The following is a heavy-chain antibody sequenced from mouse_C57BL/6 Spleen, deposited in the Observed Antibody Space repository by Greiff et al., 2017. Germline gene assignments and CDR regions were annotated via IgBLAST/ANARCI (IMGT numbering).Heavy chain of an antibody. V-gene: IGHV1-82*01. J-gene: IGHJ2*01. CDR3: ARSAVVAGDD. CDR1: GYAFSSSW. CDR2: IYPGDGDT. Sequence: QVQLQQSGPELVKPGASVKISCKASGYAFSSSWMNWVKQRPGKGLVWIGRIYPGDGDTNYNGKFKGKATLTADKSSSTAYMQLSSLTSEDSAVYFCARSAVVAGDDWGQGTTLTVSS. D-gene: IGHD1-1*01.